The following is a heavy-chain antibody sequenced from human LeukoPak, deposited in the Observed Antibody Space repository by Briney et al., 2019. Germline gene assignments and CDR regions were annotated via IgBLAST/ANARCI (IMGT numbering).Heavy chain of an antibody. D-gene: IGHD3-10*01. CDR3: ARLKDGSGTEWFDY. CDR1: GFTFDDYG. J-gene: IGHJ4*02. Sequence: GGSLRLSCAASGFTFDDYGMSWVRQAPGKGLEWVSGINWNGGSIGYADSVKGRFTISRDNAKNSLYLQMNSLRAEDTALYHCARLKDGSGTEWFDYWGQGTLVTVSS. V-gene: IGHV3-20*01. CDR2: INWNGGSI.